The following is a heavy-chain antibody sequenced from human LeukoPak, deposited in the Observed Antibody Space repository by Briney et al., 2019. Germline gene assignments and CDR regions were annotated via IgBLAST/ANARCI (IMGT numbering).Heavy chain of an antibody. CDR2: IKQDGSEK. Sequence: GGSLRLSCAASGFTFSSYWMSWVRQAPGKGLEWVANIKQDGSEKYYVDSVKGRFTISRDNAKNSLYLQMNSLRAEDTAVYYCARDRPSGWYISDYYFDYWGQGTLVTVSS. D-gene: IGHD6-19*01. J-gene: IGHJ4*02. CDR1: GFTFSSYW. CDR3: ARDRPSGWYISDYYFDY. V-gene: IGHV3-7*01.